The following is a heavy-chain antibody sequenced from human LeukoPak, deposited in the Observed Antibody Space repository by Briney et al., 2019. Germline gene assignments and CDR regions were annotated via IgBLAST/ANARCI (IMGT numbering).Heavy chain of an antibody. Sequence: GGSLRLSCVVSGFTFSSYSMNWVRQAPGKGLEWVSFISSSSTYIYYADSMKGRFTISRDDAKSSLYLQMNSLRAEDTAVYYCARAPAMILRPNYMDVWGKGTTVTVSS. CDR3: ARAPAMILRPNYMDV. V-gene: IGHV3-21*01. CDR2: ISSSSTYI. CDR1: GFTFSSYS. D-gene: IGHD3-3*01. J-gene: IGHJ6*03.